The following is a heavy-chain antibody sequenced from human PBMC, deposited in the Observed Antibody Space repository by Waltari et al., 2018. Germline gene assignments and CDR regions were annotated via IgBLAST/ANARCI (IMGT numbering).Heavy chain of an antibody. J-gene: IGHJ6*02. Sequence: EVKLLESGGGLVQPGGSPRLSCVASGFTFGSYSMSWVRQAPGKGLEWVSSISGSGGRAYYADSLKARFTVSRDNSKKTLYLQMNSLRVEDTAVYYCAKHILDFYYGMEVWGQGTTVTVSS. CDR1: GFTFGSYS. CDR3: AKHILDFYYGMEV. V-gene: IGHV3-23*01. D-gene: IGHD2-15*01. CDR2: ISGSGGRA.